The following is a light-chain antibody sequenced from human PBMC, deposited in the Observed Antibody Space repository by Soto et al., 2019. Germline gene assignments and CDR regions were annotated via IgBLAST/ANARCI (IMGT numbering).Light chain of an antibody. J-gene: IGKJ5*01. CDR1: QSVSSSY. V-gene: IGKV3D-20*02. Sequence: EIVLTQSPGTLSLSPGERATLSCRASQSVSSSYLAWYQQKPGQAPRLLIYDASNRATGIPARFSGSGSGTDFTLTISSLEPEDFAVYYCQQRSNWPPIPFGQGTRLEIK. CDR3: QQRSNWPPIP. CDR2: DAS.